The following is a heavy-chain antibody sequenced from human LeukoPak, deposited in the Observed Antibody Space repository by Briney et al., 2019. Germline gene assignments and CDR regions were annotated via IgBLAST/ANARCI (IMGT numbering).Heavy chain of an antibody. Sequence: GGSLRLSCAASGFTFSSYSMNWVRQAPGKGLEWVSSVSSSSSYIYYADSVKGRFTISRDNAKNSLYLQMNSLRAEDTAVYYCARDPYYDILTGLSDYWGQGTLVTVSS. V-gene: IGHV3-21*01. CDR2: VSSSSSYI. D-gene: IGHD3-9*01. CDR1: GFTFSSYS. CDR3: ARDPYYDILTGLSDY. J-gene: IGHJ4*02.